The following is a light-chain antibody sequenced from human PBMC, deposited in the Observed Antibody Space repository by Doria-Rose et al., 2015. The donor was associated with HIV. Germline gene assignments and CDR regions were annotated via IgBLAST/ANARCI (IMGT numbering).Light chain of an antibody. J-gene: IGKJ1*01. CDR2: DGS. Sequence: TQSPGTLSLSPGERATLSCRASQSFSSTYLAWYQQKPGQAPSLLIYDGSTRATDIPDRFSASGSGTDYTLTINRLELEDFALYYCHQYGTSWTFGQGTKVEI. CDR3: HQYGTSWT. V-gene: IGKV3-20*01. CDR1: QSFSSTY.